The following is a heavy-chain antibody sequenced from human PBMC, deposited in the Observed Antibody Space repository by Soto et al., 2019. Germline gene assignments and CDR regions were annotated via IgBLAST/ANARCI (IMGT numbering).Heavy chain of an antibody. V-gene: IGHV3-30-3*01. J-gene: IGHJ3*02. D-gene: IGHD3-3*01. Sequence: LRLSCAASGFTFSSYAMHWVRQAPGKGLEWVAVISYDGSNKYYADSVKGRFTISRDNSKNTLYLQMNSLRAEDTAVYYCARDRLEWLLYRLAFDIWGQGTMVTVSS. CDR2: ISYDGSNK. CDR1: GFTFSSYA. CDR3: ARDRLEWLLYRLAFDI.